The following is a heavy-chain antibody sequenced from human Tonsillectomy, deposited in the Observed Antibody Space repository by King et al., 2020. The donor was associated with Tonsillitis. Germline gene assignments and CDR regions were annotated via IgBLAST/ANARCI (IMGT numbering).Heavy chain of an antibody. V-gene: IGHV3-74*01. CDR2: VNNDGSST. D-gene: IGHD3-3*02. CDR3: AAILRGY. Sequence: VQLVESGGGLVQPGGSLRLSCAASGFTFSNYWVHWVRQAPGKGLVWVSRVNNDGSSTSYADSVKGRFTISRDNAKNTVYLQMNSLRAEDTAVYYCAAILRGYWGQGTLVTVSS. J-gene: IGHJ4*02. CDR1: GFTFSNYW.